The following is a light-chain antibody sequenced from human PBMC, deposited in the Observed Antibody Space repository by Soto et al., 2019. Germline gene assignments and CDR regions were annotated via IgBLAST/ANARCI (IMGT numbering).Light chain of an antibody. CDR3: QQRSNWPST. CDR1: QSVNSY. CDR2: DAS. Sequence: EIVLTQSPATLSLSPGDRATLSCRASQSVNSYLAWYQQKPGQAPRLLIYDASNRATGIPARFSGSGSGTDFTLPISSLEPEDFAVYYCQQRSNWPSTFGGGTKVEIK. V-gene: IGKV3-11*01. J-gene: IGKJ4*01.